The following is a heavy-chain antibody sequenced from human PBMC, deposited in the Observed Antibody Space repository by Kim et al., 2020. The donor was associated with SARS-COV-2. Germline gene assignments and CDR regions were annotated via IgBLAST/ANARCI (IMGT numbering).Heavy chain of an antibody. CDR3: ARDLGRQQLPTYFDY. V-gene: IGHV3-30*07. Sequence: DSVQGRLTISRDNLKNTLYLQMNSLRAEDTAVYYGARDLGRQQLPTYFDYWGQGTLVTVSS. D-gene: IGHD6-13*01. J-gene: IGHJ4*02.